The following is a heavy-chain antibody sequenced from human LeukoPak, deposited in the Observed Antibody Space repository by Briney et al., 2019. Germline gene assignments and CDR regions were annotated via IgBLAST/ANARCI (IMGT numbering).Heavy chain of an antibody. D-gene: IGHD2-2*01. V-gene: IGHV4-38-2*02. CDR2: IYRSGST. Sequence: SETLSLTCTVSGYSINSGYYWVWIRQPPGKGLEWIGSIYRSGSTNYNPSLKSRVTISVDTSKNQFSLKVSSVTAADTAVYYCARGDCSSTICYSPMDIWGKGTTVTVSS. CDR3: ARGDCSSTICYSPMDI. J-gene: IGHJ6*03. CDR1: GYSINSGYY.